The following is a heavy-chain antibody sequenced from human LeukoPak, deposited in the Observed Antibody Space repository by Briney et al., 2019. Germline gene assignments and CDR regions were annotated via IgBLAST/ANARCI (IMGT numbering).Heavy chain of an antibody. CDR3: SRQRSGWSDFDS. CDR2: ISSSDSTI. D-gene: IGHD6-19*01. V-gene: IGHV3-48*03. J-gene: IGHJ4*02. CDR1: GFNLSNYE. Sequence: GGSVRLSCAASGFNLSNYEMNWVRQAPGKGLEWVSYISSSDSTIYNADSVKGRFTISRDNAKNSLYLQMNSLRAEDTAVYYCSRQRSGWSDFDSWGQGALVTVSS.